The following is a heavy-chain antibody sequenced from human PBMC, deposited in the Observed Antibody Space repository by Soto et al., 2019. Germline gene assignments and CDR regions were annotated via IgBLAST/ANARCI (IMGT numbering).Heavy chain of an antibody. J-gene: IGHJ5*02. D-gene: IGHD1-26*01. CDR2: MKEDGGEK. V-gene: IGHV3-7*01. Sequence: EVQLVESGGGLVQPGGSLRLSCAASGFTFNTYWMTWVRQAPGKWLEWVANMKEDGGEKYYLESGRGRFTISRDNAQNSMYLQMNRLRAEDTAGYDCARGGAPLDPWGQGTLVTVSS. CDR3: ARGGAPLDP. CDR1: GFTFNTYW.